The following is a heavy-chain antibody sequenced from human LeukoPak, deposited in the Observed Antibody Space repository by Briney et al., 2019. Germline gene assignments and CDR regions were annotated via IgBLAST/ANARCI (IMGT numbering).Heavy chain of an antibody. J-gene: IGHJ4*02. V-gene: IGHV3-9*03. D-gene: IGHD3-9*01. CDR2: ISWNSGSI. CDR1: RFTFDDYA. CDR3: AKDMYYDILTGPFDY. Sequence: PGRSLRLSCAASRFTFDDYAMHWVRQAPGKGLEWVSGISWNSGSIGYADSVKGRFTISRDNAKNSLYLQMNSLRAEDMALYYCAKDMYYDILTGPFDYWGQGTLVTVSS.